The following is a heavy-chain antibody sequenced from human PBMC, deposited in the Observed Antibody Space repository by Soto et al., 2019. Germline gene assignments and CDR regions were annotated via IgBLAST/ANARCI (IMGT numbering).Heavy chain of an antibody. J-gene: IGHJ4*02. D-gene: IGHD6-19*01. CDR2: VYYTGST. CDR3: ARSVAVPGAHIDY. CDR1: GGSISGSY. Sequence: LSLTCSVSGGSISGSYWSWIRQSPWKGLEWLGYVYYTGSTNYSPSLRSRVSISVDTSKNEFSLRLSSVTAADTAVYFCARSVAVPGAHIDYWGQGTQVTVSS. V-gene: IGHV4-59*01.